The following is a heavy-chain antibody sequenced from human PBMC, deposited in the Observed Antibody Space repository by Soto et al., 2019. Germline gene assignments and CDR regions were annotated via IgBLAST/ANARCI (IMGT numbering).Heavy chain of an antibody. CDR2: ISAYNGNT. CDR1: GYTFTSYG. V-gene: IGHV1-18*04. D-gene: IGHD3-22*01. J-gene: IGHJ3*02. CDR3: ARVLGSSGYRKKDAFDI. Sequence: ASVKVSCKASGYTFTSYGISWVRQAPGQGLEWMGWISAYNGNTNYAQKLQGRVTMTTDTSTSTAYMELRSLRSDDTAVYYCARVLGSSGYRKKDAFDIWGQGTMVTVSS.